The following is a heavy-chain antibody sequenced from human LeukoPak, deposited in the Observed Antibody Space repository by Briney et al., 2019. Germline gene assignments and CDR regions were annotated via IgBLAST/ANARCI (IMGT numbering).Heavy chain of an antibody. CDR2: IYHSGST. D-gene: IGHD4-17*01. Sequence: SQTLSLTCAVSGGSISSGGYSWSWIRQPPGKGLEWIGYIYHSGSTYYNPSLKSRVTISVDRSKNQFSLKLSSVTAVDTAVYYCAAQGTTGDFDYWGQGTLVTVSS. V-gene: IGHV4-30-2*01. CDR3: AAQGTTGDFDY. CDR1: GGSISSGGYS. J-gene: IGHJ4*02.